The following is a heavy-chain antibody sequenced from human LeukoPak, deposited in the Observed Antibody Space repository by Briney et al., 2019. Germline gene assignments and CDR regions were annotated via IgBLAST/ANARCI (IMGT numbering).Heavy chain of an antibody. J-gene: IGHJ3*02. CDR1: GFTFSSYA. CDR3: AREFSPEDI. V-gene: IGHV3-30-3*01. CDR2: ISYDGSNK. Sequence: GGSLRLSCAASGFTFSSYAMHWVRQAPGKGLEWVAVISYDGSNKYYADSVKGRFTISRDNSKNTLYLQMNSLRAEDTAVYYCAREFSPEDIWGQGTMVTVSS.